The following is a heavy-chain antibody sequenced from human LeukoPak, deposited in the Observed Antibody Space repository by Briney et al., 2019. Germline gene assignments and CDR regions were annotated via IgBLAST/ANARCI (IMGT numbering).Heavy chain of an antibody. J-gene: IGHJ5*02. CDR1: GGSINSYY. V-gene: IGHV4-4*07. Sequence: PSETLSLTCSVSGGSINSYYWGWVRQPAGKGLEWIGRIYTTGTTNYSPSLKSRLSMSLDTSKNQFSLTLTSVTAADTAVYYCARDRGRNYDFWSGSQGHNWFDPWGQGTLVTVSS. CDR2: IYTTGTT. D-gene: IGHD3-3*01. CDR3: ARDRGRNYDFWSGSQGHNWFDP.